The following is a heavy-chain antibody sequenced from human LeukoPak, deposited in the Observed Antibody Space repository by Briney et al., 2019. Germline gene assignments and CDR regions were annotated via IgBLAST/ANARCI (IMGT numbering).Heavy chain of an antibody. D-gene: IGHD6-13*01. CDR2: ISGSGGST. V-gene: IGHV3-23*01. J-gene: IGHJ4*02. Sequence: GGSLRLSCAASGFTFSNYAMNCVRQAPGKGLEWVSGISGSGGSTYYADSVKGRFTISRDNSKNTLYLQLNSLRAEDTAVYYCAKDPHARIVAAVLQWGQGTLVTVSS. CDR1: GFTFSNYA. CDR3: AKDPHARIVAAVLQ.